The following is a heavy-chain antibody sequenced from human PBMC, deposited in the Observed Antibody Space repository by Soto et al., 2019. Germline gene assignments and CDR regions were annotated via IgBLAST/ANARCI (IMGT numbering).Heavy chain of an antibody. CDR2: ISAYNGNT. D-gene: IGHD3-9*01. CDR1: GYTFTSYG. J-gene: IGHJ5*02. V-gene: IGHV1-18*01. Sequence: ASVKVSCKASGYTFTSYGISWVRQAPGQGLEWMGWISAYNGNTNYAQKLQGRVTISVDTSKNQFSLKLSSVTAADTAVYYCAREVDDILTGYYEFDPWGQGTLVTVSS. CDR3: AREVDDILTGYYEFDP.